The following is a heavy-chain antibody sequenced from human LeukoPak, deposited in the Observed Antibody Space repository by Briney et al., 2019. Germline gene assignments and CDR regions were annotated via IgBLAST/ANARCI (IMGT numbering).Heavy chain of an antibody. J-gene: IGHJ5*02. CDR1: GDSVSNNSVA. V-gene: IGHV6-1*01. Sequence: SLTLSLTCAISGDSVSNNSVAWNWIRHSPSRVLEWLGRTYYRSKWYNDYAVSVEGRITINPETAKNQFSLQLNSVTPEDTAVYYCARDMDYYGSGNYYNSRWFDPWGQGTLVTVSS. CDR2: TYYRSKWYN. CDR3: ARDMDYYGSGNYYNSRWFDP. D-gene: IGHD3-10*01.